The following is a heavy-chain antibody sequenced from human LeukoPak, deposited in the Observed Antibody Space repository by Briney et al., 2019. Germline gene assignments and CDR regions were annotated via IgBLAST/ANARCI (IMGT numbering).Heavy chain of an antibody. V-gene: IGHV3-74*01. CDR1: GFTFSRYW. J-gene: IGHJ4*02. CDR3: VRDGLYYFDY. D-gene: IGHD3-10*01. Sequence: GGSLRLSCAASGFTFSRYWMHWVRQAPGKGLVWVSHINNDGTSTNYADSVKGRFTTSRDNAKNTMSLQMNSLRPEDTAVYYCVRDGLYYFDYWGQGTLVTVSS. CDR2: INNDGTST.